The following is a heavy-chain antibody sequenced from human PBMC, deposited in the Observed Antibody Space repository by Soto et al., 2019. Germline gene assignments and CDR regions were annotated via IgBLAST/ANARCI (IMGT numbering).Heavy chain of an antibody. J-gene: IGHJ3*02. Sequence: EVQLLESRGGLVQPGGSLRLSCAASGFIFSSYAMSWVRQAPGKGLEWVSAISGSGTTAYYADSVKGRFTFSRDNSKSTMYLQISSLRAEDTAVYYCAKTTDGWFSAFEIWGQGTMVTVSS. V-gene: IGHV3-23*01. CDR3: AKTTDGWFSAFEI. CDR1: GFIFSSYA. D-gene: IGHD6-19*01. CDR2: ISGSGTTA.